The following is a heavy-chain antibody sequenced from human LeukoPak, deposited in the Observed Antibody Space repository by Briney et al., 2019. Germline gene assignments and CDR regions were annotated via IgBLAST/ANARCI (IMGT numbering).Heavy chain of an antibody. D-gene: IGHD3-10*01. J-gene: IGHJ1*01. V-gene: IGHV3-48*03. Sequence: GGSLRLSCAASGFTFSSYEMNWVRQAPGKGLEWVSYISSSGSTIYYADSVKGRFTISRDKAKNSLYLQMNSLRAEDTAVYYCAREFRGAARLPVSEEYFQHWGQGTLVTVSS. CDR2: ISSSGSTI. CDR1: GFTFSSYE. CDR3: AREFRGAARLPVSEEYFQH.